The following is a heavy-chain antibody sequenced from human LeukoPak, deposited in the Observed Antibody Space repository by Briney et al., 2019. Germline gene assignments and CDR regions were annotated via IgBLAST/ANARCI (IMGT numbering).Heavy chain of an antibody. D-gene: IGHD6-13*01. Sequence: SVKVSCKASGGTFSSYAISWVRQAPGQGLEWMGGIIPIFGTANYAQKFQGRVTITADESTSTAYMELRSLRSDDTAVYYCARDHSSSGQLFDYWGQGTLVTVSS. J-gene: IGHJ4*02. CDR2: IIPIFGTA. V-gene: IGHV1-69*13. CDR1: GGTFSSYA. CDR3: ARDHSSSGQLFDY.